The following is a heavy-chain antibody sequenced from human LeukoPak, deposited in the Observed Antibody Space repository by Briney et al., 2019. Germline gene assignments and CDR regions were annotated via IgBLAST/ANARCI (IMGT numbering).Heavy chain of an antibody. CDR3: ARDSQRGYSYGLDY. J-gene: IGHJ4*02. V-gene: IGHV1-69*05. D-gene: IGHD5-18*01. CDR2: IIPIFGTA. Sequence: ASVKVSCKASGGTFSSYAISWVRQAPGQGLEWMGRIIPIFGTANYAQKFQGRVTITTDESTNTAYMELSSLRSEDTAVYYCARDSQRGYSYGLDYWGQGTLVTVSS. CDR1: GGTFSSYA.